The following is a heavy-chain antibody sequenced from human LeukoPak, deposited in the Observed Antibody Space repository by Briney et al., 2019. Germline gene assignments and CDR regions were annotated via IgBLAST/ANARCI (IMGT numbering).Heavy chain of an antibody. V-gene: IGHV4-39*01. CDR3: VAEMTASAAFDI. Sequence: SETLSLTCTVSGDSITSSSHYWGWIRQPLGKRLEWIGSLHHTGRNYSNAALKSRVTISMDTAKSQFSLKLNSVTAADSGVYYCVAEMTASAAFDIWGQGTMVAVSS. D-gene: IGHD2-21*02. CDR1: GDSITSSSHY. CDR2: LHHTGRN. J-gene: IGHJ3*02.